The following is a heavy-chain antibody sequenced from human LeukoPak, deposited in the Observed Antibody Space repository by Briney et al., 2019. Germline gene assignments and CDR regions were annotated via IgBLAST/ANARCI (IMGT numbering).Heavy chain of an antibody. CDR3: ASILLWFVYDY. CDR1: GISFSSYG. V-gene: IGHV3-30*02. D-gene: IGHD3-10*01. J-gene: IGHJ4*02. Sequence: GGSLRLSCAASGISFSSYGMHWVRQDPGKGLEWVAFIRYDGSKKYYADSVKGRFTISRDNSKNTLFLQMNSLRAEDTAVYYCASILLWFVYDYWGQGTLVTVSS. CDR2: IRYDGSKK.